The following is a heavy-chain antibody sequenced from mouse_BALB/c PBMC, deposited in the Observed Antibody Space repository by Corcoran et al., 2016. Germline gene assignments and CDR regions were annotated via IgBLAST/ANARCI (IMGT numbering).Heavy chain of an antibody. J-gene: IGHJ2*01. D-gene: IGHD2-1*01. Sequence: QIQLVQSGPELKKPGETVKISCKASGYTFTNYGMNWVKQAPGKGLKWMGWINTYTGEPTYADDFKGRFAFSLETSASTAYLQINNLKNEDMATYFCARGNRDYWGQGTTLTVSS. CDR3: ARGNRDY. V-gene: IGHV9-1*02. CDR1: GYTFTNYG. CDR2: INTYTGEP.